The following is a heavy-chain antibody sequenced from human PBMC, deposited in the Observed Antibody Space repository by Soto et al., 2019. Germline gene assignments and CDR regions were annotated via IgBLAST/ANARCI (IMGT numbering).Heavy chain of an antibody. J-gene: IGHJ4*02. V-gene: IGHV4-59*02. CDR1: GGSVSSFC. CDR2: VFSSGST. D-gene: IGHD2-21*02. CDR3: GRVRTECAGSDY. Sequence: SETLSLTCYVSGGSVSSFCWTWIRQSPGKGLESIAYVFSSGSTNYNPSLESRVAISLDTSKNQFSLRLTSVTAADTAVYFCGRVRTECAGSDYWGQGSLVTGSS.